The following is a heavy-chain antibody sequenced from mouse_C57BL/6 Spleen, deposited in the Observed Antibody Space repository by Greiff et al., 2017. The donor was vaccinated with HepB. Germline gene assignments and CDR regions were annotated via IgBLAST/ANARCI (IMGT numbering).Heavy chain of an antibody. CDR2: ISYDGSN. Sequence: VQLKESGPGLVKPSQSLSLTCSVTGYSITSGYYWNWIRQFPGNKLEWMGYISYDGSNNYNPSLKNRISITRDTSKNQFFLKLNSVTTEDTATYYCADDGYYGGFAYWGQGTLVTVSA. D-gene: IGHD2-3*01. J-gene: IGHJ3*01. CDR3: ADDGYYGGFAY. CDR1: GYSITSGYY. V-gene: IGHV3-6*01.